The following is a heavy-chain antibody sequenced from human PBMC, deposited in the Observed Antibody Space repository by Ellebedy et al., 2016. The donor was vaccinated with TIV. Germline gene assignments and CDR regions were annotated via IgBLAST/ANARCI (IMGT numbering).Heavy chain of an antibody. J-gene: IGHJ4*02. D-gene: IGHD5-12*01. CDR1: GGSISSSNW. CDR3: ARETEPDPISGYGPIDC. CDR2: IYHSGST. V-gene: IGHV4-4*02. Sequence: MPSETLSLTCAVSGGSISSSNWWSWVRQPPGKGLEWIGEIYHSGSTNYNPSLKSRVTISVDKSKNQFSLKVSSVTAADTADYFCARETEPDPISGYGPIDCWGQGTLVTVSS.